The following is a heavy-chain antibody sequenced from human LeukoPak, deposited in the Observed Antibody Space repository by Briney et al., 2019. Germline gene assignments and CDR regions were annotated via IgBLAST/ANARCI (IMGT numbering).Heavy chain of an antibody. V-gene: IGHV4-59*12. Sequence: PSETLSLTCTVSGASISSFYWSWIRQPPGKGLEWVGYIYYDGSTNYNPSLKSRVTISVDTSKNQFSLKLNSVTAADTAVYYCARGPPTAFDRSSYYMDVWGKGTTVTVSS. D-gene: IGHD3-3*02. CDR3: ARGPPTAFDRSSYYMDV. CDR2: IYYDGST. CDR1: GASISSFY. J-gene: IGHJ6*03.